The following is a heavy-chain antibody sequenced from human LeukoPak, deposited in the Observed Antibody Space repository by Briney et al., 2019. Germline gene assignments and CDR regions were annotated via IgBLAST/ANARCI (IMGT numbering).Heavy chain of an antibody. CDR2: IYTSGST. V-gene: IGHV4-61*02. CDR3: ARRFGRVAQWFDP. CDR1: GGSISSGSYY. J-gene: IGHJ5*02. D-gene: IGHD3-10*01. Sequence: SQTLSLTCTVSGGSISSGSYYWSWIRQLAGKGLEWIGRIYTSGSTNYNPSLKSRVTISVDTSKNQFSLKLSSVTAADTAVYYCARRFGRVAQWFDPWGQGTLVTVSS.